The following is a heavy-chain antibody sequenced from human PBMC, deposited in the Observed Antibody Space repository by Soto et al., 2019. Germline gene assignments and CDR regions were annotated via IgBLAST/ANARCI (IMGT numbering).Heavy chain of an antibody. CDR2: IYSSGNT. CDR1: GGTISGYY. CDR3: ARGQRFSDWFDP. V-gene: IGHV4-4*07. D-gene: IGHD3-3*01. J-gene: IGHJ5*02. Sequence: SETLSLTCSVSGGTISGYYWTWIRQPAGKGLEWIGRIYSSGNTKYNPSLQSRVTMTLDTSNNQFSLRLTSVTAADTAVYYCARGQRFSDWFDPWGQGTLVT.